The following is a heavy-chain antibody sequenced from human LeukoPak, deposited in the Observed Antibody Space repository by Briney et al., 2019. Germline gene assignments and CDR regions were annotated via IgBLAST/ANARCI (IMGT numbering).Heavy chain of an antibody. CDR1: GGSFGSYY. CDR3: ARNWDSSGWHYYFDY. CDR2: IYTSGST. D-gene: IGHD6-19*01. J-gene: IGHJ4*02. V-gene: IGHV4-4*07. Sequence: SETLSLTCIVSGGSFGSYYWSWIRQPAGKGLEWIGRIYTSGSTNYNPSLKSRVTMSVDTSKNQFSLKLSSVTAADTAVYYSARNWDSSGWHYYFDYWGQGTLVTVSS.